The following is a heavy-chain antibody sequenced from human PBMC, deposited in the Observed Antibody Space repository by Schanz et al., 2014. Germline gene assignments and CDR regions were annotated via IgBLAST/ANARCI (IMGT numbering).Heavy chain of an antibody. CDR2: IGGSDGNT. J-gene: IGHJ3*02. Sequence: QVQLVQSGGEVKTPGASVKVSCKASGYTFTRSGISWVRQAPGQGLEWMGWIGGSDGNTNFAQKFQGRVTMTRDTSISTAYMELSRLRSDDTAVYYCARDIQYHYDTSGPVGAFDIWGQGTVVTVSS. V-gene: IGHV1-18*01. CDR1: GYTFTRSG. CDR3: ARDIQYHYDTSGPVGAFDI. D-gene: IGHD3-22*01.